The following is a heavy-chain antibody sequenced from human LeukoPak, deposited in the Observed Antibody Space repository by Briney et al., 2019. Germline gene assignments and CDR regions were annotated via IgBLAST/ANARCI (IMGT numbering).Heavy chain of an antibody. D-gene: IGHD3-22*01. CDR3: ARGPPTDYYDTRGFYRPLDY. Sequence: SETLSLTCAVYGESFCDYFWSWIRQAPGKGLEWIGEIHHGGTTNYSPSLRGRLAMSTDTSNNQFSLQLTSVTASDTAVYFCARGPPTDYYDTRGFYRPLDYWGQGTLVTVSS. J-gene: IGHJ4*02. CDR2: IHHGGTT. V-gene: IGHV4-34*01. CDR1: GESFCDYF.